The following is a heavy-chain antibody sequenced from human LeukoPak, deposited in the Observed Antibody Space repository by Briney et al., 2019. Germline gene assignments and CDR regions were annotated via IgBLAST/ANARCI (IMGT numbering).Heavy chain of an antibody. D-gene: IGHD6-19*01. V-gene: IGHV4-34*01. CDR3: ARGPIGSSGWYPFFDY. CDR2: INHSGST. CDR1: GGSFSGYY. Sequence: SETLSLTCAVYGGSFSGYYWSWIRQPPGKGLEWIGEINHSGSTNYNPSLKSRVTISVDTSKNQFSLKLSSVTAADTAVYYCARGPIGSSGWYPFFDYWGQGTLVTVSS. J-gene: IGHJ4*02.